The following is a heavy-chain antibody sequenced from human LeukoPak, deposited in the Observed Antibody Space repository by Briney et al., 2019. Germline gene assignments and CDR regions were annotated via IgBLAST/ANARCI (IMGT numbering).Heavy chain of an antibody. CDR3: ASRPGDSTNY. D-gene: IGHD4-17*01. J-gene: IGHJ4*02. V-gene: IGHV4-34*01. CDR1: GGSFSHYY. CDR2: INYSGST. Sequence: SETLSLTCAAFGGSFSHYYWSWIRQPPGKGLEWLGEINYSGSTNYNPSLKSRVAISVDTSKIQSSLKLSSVTAADTAVYYCASRPGDSTNYWGQGTLVTVSS.